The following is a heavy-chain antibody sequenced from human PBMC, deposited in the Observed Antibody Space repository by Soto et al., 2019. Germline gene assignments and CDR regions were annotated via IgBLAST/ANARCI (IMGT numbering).Heavy chain of an antibody. CDR1: GFTFSDYY. V-gene: IGHV3-11*06. J-gene: IGHJ4*02. CDR3: ARIPGYGGNSYFDY. D-gene: IGHD2-21*02. CDR2: ISSSSSYT. Sequence: PGGSLRLSCAASGFTFSDYYMSWIRQAPGKGLEWVSYISSSSSYTNYADSVKGRFTISRDNAKNSLYLQMNSLRAEDTAVYYCARIPGYGGNSYFDYWGQGTLVTVYS.